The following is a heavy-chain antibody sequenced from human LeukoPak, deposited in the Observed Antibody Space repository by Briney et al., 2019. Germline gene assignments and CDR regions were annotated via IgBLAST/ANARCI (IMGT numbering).Heavy chain of an antibody. CDR2: ISYDGSNK. D-gene: IGHD3-16*01. CDR3: ARGRWGLCLGSRWDWFDL. J-gene: IGHJ5*02. V-gene: IGHV3-30-3*01. Sequence: GGSLRLSCAASGFTFSSYAMHWVRQAPGKGLEWVAVISYDGSNKYYADSVKGRFTISRDNSKNTLYLQMNSLRAEDTAVYYCARGRWGLCLGSRWDWFDLWGQGTLVTVSS. CDR1: GFTFSSYA.